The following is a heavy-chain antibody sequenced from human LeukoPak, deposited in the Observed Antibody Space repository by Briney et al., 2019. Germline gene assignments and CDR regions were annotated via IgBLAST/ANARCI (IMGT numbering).Heavy chain of an antibody. CDR1: GYTFTGYY. D-gene: IGHD1-26*01. J-gene: IGHJ5*02. V-gene: IGHV1-2*02. CDR2: INPNSGGT. CDR3: ARDNSVGDTAWWFDP. Sequence: ASVKVSCKASGYTFTGYYMHWVRQAPGQGLEWMGWINPNSGGTNYAQKFQGRVTMTRDTSISTAYMELSSLRAEDTAVYYCARDNSVGDTAWWFDPWGQGTLVTVSS.